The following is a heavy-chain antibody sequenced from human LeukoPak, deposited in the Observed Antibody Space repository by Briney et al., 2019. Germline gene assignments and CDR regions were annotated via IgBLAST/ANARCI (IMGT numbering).Heavy chain of an antibody. CDR3: ASSGSYRFDY. Sequence: GGSLRLSCVASGFSFSTQRMHWVRQAPGKGLEWVSHITASGTAMFYADSVKGRFTISRDNAKNSLYLQMNSLRDEDTAVYYCASSGSYRFDYWGQGTLVTVSS. V-gene: IGHV3-48*02. D-gene: IGHD1-26*01. CDR1: GFSFSTQR. J-gene: IGHJ4*02. CDR2: ITASGTAM.